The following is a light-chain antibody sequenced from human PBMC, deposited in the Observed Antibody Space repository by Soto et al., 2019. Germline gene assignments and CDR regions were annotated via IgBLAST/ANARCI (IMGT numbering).Light chain of an antibody. CDR1: QDISHY. J-gene: IGKJ1*01. CDR2: DAS. Sequence: DIQMTQSPSSLSASVGDTVTITGQASQDISHYLNWYQQKPGKALKLLIYDASNLHPGFPSRFRGSGSGTEFSFNITSLQPEDVATYYCQQYHGFWFGQGTKVEIE. V-gene: IGKV1-33*01. CDR3: QQYHGFW.